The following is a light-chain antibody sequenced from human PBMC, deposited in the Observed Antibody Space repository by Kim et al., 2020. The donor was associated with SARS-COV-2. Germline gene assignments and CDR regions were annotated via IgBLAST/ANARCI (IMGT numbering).Light chain of an antibody. CDR2: KDN. J-gene: IGLJ1*01. Sequence: SYELTQPPPLSVSPGQTARITCSGDTLPEKHTYWYQQKSGQAPLLVIYKDNERPSGIPGRFSGSSSGTTVTLTISGVQAEDDADYYCQSADGSGTYVFGTGTKVTVL. CDR1: TLPEKH. CDR3: QSADGSGTYV. V-gene: IGLV3-25*03.